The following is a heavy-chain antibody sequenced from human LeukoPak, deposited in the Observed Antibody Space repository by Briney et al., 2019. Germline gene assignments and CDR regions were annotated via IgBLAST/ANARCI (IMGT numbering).Heavy chain of an antibody. D-gene: IGHD3-10*01. CDR2: IIPIFGTA. V-gene: IGHV1-69*01. J-gene: IGHJ4*02. CDR3: ARTDLRGVTARDY. CDR1: GGTFSSYA. Sequence: SVKVSCKASGGTFSSYAISWVRQAPGQGLVWMGGIIPIFGTANYAQKFQGRVTITADESTSTAYMELSSLRSEDTAVYYCARTDLRGVTARDYWGQGTLVTVSS.